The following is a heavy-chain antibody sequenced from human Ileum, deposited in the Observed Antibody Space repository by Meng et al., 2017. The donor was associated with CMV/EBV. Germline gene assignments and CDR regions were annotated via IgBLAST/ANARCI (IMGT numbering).Heavy chain of an antibody. V-gene: IGHV4-34*01. Sequence: VQLHQWGAGLLKPSEPLSLTCAVSGEPLNGFFCSWIRQPPGRGLEWIGEVNNRGRTNYNPSLKSQLTISIDTSKRQLSLMVTSVTAADSAIYYCASGRLQFTPSALQHWGPGTLVTVSS. CDR1: GEPLNGFF. D-gene: IGHD5-24*01. CDR2: VNNRGRT. J-gene: IGHJ1*01. CDR3: ASGRLQFTPSALQH.